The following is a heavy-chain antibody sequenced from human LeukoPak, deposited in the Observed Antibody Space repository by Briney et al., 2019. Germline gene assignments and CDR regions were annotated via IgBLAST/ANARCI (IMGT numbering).Heavy chain of an antibody. Sequence: SETLSLTCTVSGDSVSSGGYYWSWIRQLPGKGLEWIGYIHYSGSTYYNPSLKSRVSISVDTSKNQFSLRLTSATAADTSVYYCARHRIGFCSGGACYRSWFDPWGQGTLVTVSS. CDR1: GDSVSSGGYY. D-gene: IGHD2-15*01. J-gene: IGHJ5*02. CDR3: ARHRIGFCSGGACYRSWFDP. V-gene: IGHV4-39*01. CDR2: IHYSGST.